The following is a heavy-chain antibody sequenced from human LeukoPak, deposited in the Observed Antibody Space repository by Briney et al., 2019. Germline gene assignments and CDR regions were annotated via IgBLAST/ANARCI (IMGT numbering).Heavy chain of an antibody. CDR1: GFTFSRSA. CDR3: ATDVDNIPLQH. Sequence: QPGGSLRLSCTASGFTFSRSAMTWVRQAPGKGLEWLSSIIISDGRTYYSDPVKGRVTISRDISKNTLYLQMISLRAEDTAVYYCATDVDNIPLQHWGQGTLVTVSS. CDR2: IIISDGRT. D-gene: IGHD2-2*02. J-gene: IGHJ4*02. V-gene: IGHV3-23*01.